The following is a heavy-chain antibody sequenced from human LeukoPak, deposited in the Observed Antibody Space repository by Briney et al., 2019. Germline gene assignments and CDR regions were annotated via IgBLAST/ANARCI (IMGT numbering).Heavy chain of an antibody. J-gene: IGHJ6*02. V-gene: IGHV1-69*13. CDR3: AKDKEDCSGGSCYYYYGMDV. Sequence: SVKVSCKASGGTFSSYAISWVRQAPGQGLEWMGGIIPIFGTANHAQKFQGRVTITADESTSTAYMELSSLRSEDTAVYYCAKDKEDCSGGSCYYYYGMDVWGQGTTVTVSS. CDR1: GGTFSSYA. D-gene: IGHD2-15*01. CDR2: IIPIFGTA.